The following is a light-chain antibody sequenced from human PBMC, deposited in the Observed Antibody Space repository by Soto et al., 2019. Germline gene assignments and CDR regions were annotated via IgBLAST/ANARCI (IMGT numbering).Light chain of an antibody. CDR1: QSVSSTY. V-gene: IGKV3D-20*02. CDR3: QQRSNWPLT. Sequence: ETVLKKKTGTLCLSPEESAILSCRASQSVSSTYLAWYQKKPGQDPWIVIYGASTRATGIPARFSGSGSVTEFNLSISGLQTEGFAVYYWQQRSNWPLTFGGGTKVDIK. J-gene: IGKJ4*02. CDR2: GAS.